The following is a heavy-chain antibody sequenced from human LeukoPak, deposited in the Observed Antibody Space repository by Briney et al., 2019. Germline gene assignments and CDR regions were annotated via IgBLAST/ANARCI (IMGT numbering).Heavy chain of an antibody. Sequence: GGSLRLSCAASGFIFSTHAMSWVRLAPGRGLEWVSVVSGSGGTTYYADSVKGRFTISRDNSLSTLSLQMKSLRVEDTALYYCARGYCSGGSCNWGQFDSWGQGTPGPVSS. D-gene: IGHD2-15*01. V-gene: IGHV3-23*01. CDR3: ARGYCSGGSCNWGQFDS. CDR1: GFIFSTHA. J-gene: IGHJ4*02. CDR2: VSGSGGTT.